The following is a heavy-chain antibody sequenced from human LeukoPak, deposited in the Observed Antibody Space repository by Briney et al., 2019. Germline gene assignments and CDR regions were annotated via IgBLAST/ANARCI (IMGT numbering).Heavy chain of an antibody. CDR3: ARAIYSRLPPLDY. CDR1: GFTFSSYA. J-gene: IGHJ4*02. Sequence: GGSLRLSCAAPGFTFSSYAMHWVRQAPGKGLEWVAVISYDGSNKYYADSVKGRFTISRDNSKNTLYLQMNSLRAEDTAVYYCARAIYSRLPPLDYWGQGTLVTVSS. D-gene: IGHD3-3*01. CDR2: ISYDGSNK. V-gene: IGHV3-30*04.